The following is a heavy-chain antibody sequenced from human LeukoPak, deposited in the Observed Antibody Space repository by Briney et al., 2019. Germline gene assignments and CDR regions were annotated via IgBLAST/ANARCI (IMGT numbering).Heavy chain of an antibody. D-gene: IGHD2/OR15-2a*01. Sequence: PSETLSLTCAVYGGSFSGYYWSWIRQPPGKGLEWIGEINHSGSTNYNPSLKSRVTISVDTSKNQFSLKLSSVTAADTAVYYCARKNDLFNAAFDIWGQGTVVTVSS. J-gene: IGHJ3*02. CDR3: ARKNDLFNAAFDI. V-gene: IGHV4-34*01. CDR1: GGSFSGYY. CDR2: INHSGST.